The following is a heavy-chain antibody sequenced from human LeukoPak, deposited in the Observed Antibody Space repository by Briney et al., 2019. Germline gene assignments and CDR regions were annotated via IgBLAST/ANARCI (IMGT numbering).Heavy chain of an antibody. V-gene: IGHV3-30*02. CDR1: GFTFRTYG. CDR2: IQYDGSNK. Sequence: GGSLRLSCAASGFTFRTYGMHWVRQAPGKGLELVAFIQYDGSNKYYADSVKGRFTISRDNSKNTLYLQMNSLRAEDTAVYYCARLLRPYYWGQGTLVTVSS. CDR3: ARLLRPYY. D-gene: IGHD3-22*01. J-gene: IGHJ4*02.